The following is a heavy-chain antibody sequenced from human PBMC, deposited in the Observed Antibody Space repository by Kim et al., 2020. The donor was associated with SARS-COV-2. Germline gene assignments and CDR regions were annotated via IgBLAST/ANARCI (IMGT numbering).Heavy chain of an antibody. J-gene: IGHJ5*02. D-gene: IGHD4-17*01. Sequence: SETLSLTCTVSGGSISSYYWSWIRQPPGKGLEWIGYIYYSGSTNYNPSLKSRVTISVDTSKNQFSLKLSSVTAADTAVYYCARVLGEHDYGDHGWFDPWGQGTLVTVSS. CDR1: GGSISSYY. CDR2: IYYSGST. V-gene: IGHV4-59*08. CDR3: ARVLGEHDYGDHGWFDP.